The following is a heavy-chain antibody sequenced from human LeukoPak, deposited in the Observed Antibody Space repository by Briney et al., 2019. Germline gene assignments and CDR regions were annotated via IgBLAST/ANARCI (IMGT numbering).Heavy chain of an antibody. Sequence: GGSLRLSCAASGFTFSSYAMSWVRQAPGKGLECISGFSGSGGSTYYADSVKGRFTISRDNSKNTLYLQMNSLRAEDTAVYYCARAAAETGAFRDNWFDPWGQGTLVTVSS. D-gene: IGHD6-19*01. CDR1: GFTFSSYA. J-gene: IGHJ5*02. CDR2: FSGSGGST. CDR3: ARAAAETGAFRDNWFDP. V-gene: IGHV3-23*01.